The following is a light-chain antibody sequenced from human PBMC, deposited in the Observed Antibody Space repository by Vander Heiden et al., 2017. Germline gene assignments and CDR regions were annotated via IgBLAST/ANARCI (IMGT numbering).Light chain of an antibody. J-gene: IGLJ7*01. V-gene: IGLV1-51*02. CDR2: KDN. CDR1: SSNIGNNY. Sequence: SVLTPPPSVSAAPGQTVSISCPGRSSNIGNNYVSWYQQFPGTAPKLLIYKDNLRPSGIPARFSGSKSGTSATLGITGLQTGDEADYFCGTWDASLRVVFGGGSKVTVL. CDR3: GTWDASLRVV.